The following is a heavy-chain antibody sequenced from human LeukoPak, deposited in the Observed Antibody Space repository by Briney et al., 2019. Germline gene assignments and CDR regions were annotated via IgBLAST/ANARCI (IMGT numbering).Heavy chain of an antibody. CDR3: AKQGFGC. V-gene: IGHV3-33*06. CDR1: GYRFSDHG. Sequence: GGSLRLSCTASGYRFSDHGIHWVRQAPGKGLEWVAISWYDGSKSYFVDSVKGRFTISRDNSKNTMYLQMNSLRAEDTAVYYCAKQGFGCWGQGTLVTVSS. CDR2: SWYDGSKS. J-gene: IGHJ4*02.